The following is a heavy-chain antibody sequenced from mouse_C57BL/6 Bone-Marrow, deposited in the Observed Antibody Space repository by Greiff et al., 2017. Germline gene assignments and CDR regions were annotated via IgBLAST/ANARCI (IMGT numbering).Heavy chain of an antibody. CDR1: GFTFSSYT. CDR3: ARNYGSSYGYFDY. V-gene: IGHV5-9*01. J-gene: IGHJ2*01. D-gene: IGHD1-1*01. Sequence: EVQRVESGGGLVKPGGSLKLSCAASGFTFSSYTMSWVRQTPEKRLEWVATISGGGGNTYYPDSVKGRFTISRDNAKNTLYLQMSSLRSEDTALYYSARNYGSSYGYFDYWGEGTTHTVTS. CDR2: ISGGGGNT.